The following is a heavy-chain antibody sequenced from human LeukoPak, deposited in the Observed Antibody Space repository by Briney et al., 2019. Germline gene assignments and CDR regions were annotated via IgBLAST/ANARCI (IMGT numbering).Heavy chain of an antibody. CDR2: IYYSGST. CDR3: ARRISSSWYYFDY. D-gene: IGHD6-13*01. Sequence: SETLSLTCTVSGGSISSSSYYWGWIRQPRGKGLEWIGSIYYSGSTYYNPSLKSRVTISVDTSKNQFSLKLSSVTAADTAVYYCARRISSSWYYFDYWGQGTLVTVSS. V-gene: IGHV4-39*01. J-gene: IGHJ4*02. CDR1: GGSISSSSYY.